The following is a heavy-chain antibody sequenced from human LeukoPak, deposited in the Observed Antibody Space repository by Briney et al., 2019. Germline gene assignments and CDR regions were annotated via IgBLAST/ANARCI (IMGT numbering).Heavy chain of an antibody. Sequence: SVKVSCKASGGTFSGHTFSWVRQAPGQGLEWMGRIIPILNIANYAQKFQGRVTITADKSTSTAYMELSSLRSEDTAVYYCARENDGFFDYWGQGTLVTVSS. CDR1: GGTFSGHT. D-gene: IGHD5-24*01. CDR2: IIPILNIA. J-gene: IGHJ4*02. CDR3: ARENDGFFDY. V-gene: IGHV1-69*04.